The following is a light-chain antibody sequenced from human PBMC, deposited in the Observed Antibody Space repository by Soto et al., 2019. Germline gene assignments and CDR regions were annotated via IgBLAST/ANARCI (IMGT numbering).Light chain of an antibody. V-gene: IGLV3-21*02. J-gene: IGLJ1*01. CDR1: NIGSRS. Sequence: SYELTQPPSVSVAPGQTARFACGGNNIGSRSVHWYQQRPGQAPILVVFDDDDRPSGIPERFSGSNSGNTATLTIIRVEAGDEADYYCQVWDTSIYQDVFGSGTKVTVL. CDR3: QVWDTSIYQDV. CDR2: DDD.